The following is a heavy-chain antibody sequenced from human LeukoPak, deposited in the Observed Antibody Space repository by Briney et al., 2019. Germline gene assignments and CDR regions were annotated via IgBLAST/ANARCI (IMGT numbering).Heavy chain of an antibody. CDR3: ARPYCSSTSCYAPHFDY. D-gene: IGHD2-2*01. V-gene: IGHV3-48*03. J-gene: IGHJ4*02. Sequence: GGSLRLSCAASGFTFSSYEMNWVRQAPGKGLEWVSYISSSGSTIYYADSVKGRFTISRDNAKNPLYLQMNSLRAEDTAVYYCARPYCSSTSCYAPHFDYWGQGTLVTVSS. CDR1: GFTFSSYE. CDR2: ISSSGSTI.